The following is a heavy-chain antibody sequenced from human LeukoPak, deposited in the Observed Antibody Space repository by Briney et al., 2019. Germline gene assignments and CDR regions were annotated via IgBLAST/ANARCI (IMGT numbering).Heavy chain of an antibody. Sequence: ASVKVSCKVSGYTLTELSMHWVRQAPGKGLEWMGGFDPEDGETIYAQKFQGRVTMTEDTSTDTAYMGLSSLRSEDTAVYYCATDPHRRPNYYYYYGMDVRGQGTTVTVSS. J-gene: IGHJ6*02. V-gene: IGHV1-24*01. CDR1: GYTLTELS. CDR2: FDPEDGET. CDR3: ATDPHRRPNYYYYYGMDV. D-gene: IGHD1-1*01.